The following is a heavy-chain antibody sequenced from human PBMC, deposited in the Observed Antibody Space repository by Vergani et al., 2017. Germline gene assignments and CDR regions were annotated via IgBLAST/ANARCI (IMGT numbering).Heavy chain of an antibody. J-gene: IGHJ6*03. CDR2: ISYDGSNK. CDR3: ARGSLTNAEGDYYYYYMDV. Sequence: QVQLVESGGGVVQPGRSLRLSCAASGFTFSSYAMHWVRQAPGKGLEWVAVISYDGSNKYYADSVKGRFTISRDNSKNTLYLQMNSLRAEDTAVYYCARGSLTNAEGDYYYYYMDVWGKGTTVTVSS. D-gene: IGHD3-16*02. CDR1: GFTFSSYA. V-gene: IGHV3-30-3*01.